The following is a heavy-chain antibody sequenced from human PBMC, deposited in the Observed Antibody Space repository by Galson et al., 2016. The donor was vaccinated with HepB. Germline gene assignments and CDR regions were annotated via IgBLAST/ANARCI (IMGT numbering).Heavy chain of an antibody. J-gene: IGHJ4*02. CDR2: MYSRGGA. V-gene: IGHV3-66*01. Sequence: SLRLSCAGSGYSVATNYMIWVRQAPGEGLEWVSLMYSRGGAFYADSVTGRFTISRDNSKKTLYLQMNNLRAEDTAVYYCASSPTGGYWGQGTLVTVSS. D-gene: IGHD3-16*01. CDR3: ASSPTGGY. CDR1: GYSVATNY.